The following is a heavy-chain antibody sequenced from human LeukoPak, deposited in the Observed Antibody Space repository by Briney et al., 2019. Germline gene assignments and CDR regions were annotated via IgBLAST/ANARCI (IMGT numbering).Heavy chain of an antibody. J-gene: IGHJ4*02. CDR2: ISASGGST. V-gene: IGHV3-23*01. D-gene: IGHD2-21*02. Sequence: GGSLRLSCAASGFTSNSYAMTWVRQAPGKGLEWVSGISASGGSTYYADSVKGRFTISRDNFKNTLYLQMNSLRAEDTAVYYCAKAHYPDAYCAGDCYYSYWGQGSLVTVSS. CDR3: AKAHYPDAYCAGDCYYSY. CDR1: GFTSNSYA.